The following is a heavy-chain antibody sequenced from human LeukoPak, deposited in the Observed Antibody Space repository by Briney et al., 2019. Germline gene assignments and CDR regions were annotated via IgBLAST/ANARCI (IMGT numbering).Heavy chain of an antibody. Sequence: PSETLSLTCTVSGGSISSSSYYWGWIRQPPGKGLEWIGSIYYSGSTYYNPSLKSRVTISVDTSKNQFSLKLSSVTAADTAVYYCAVEMATIRTDFDYWGQGTLVTVSS. J-gene: IGHJ4*02. V-gene: IGHV4-39*01. CDR2: IYYSGST. D-gene: IGHD5-24*01. CDR3: AVEMATIRTDFDY. CDR1: GGSISSSSYY.